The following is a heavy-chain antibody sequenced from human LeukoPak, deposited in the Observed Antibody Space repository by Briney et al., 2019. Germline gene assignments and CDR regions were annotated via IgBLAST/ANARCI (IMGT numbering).Heavy chain of an antibody. CDR3: ATGDSGGYYFDY. V-gene: IGHV1-24*01. CDR2: FDPEDGET. D-gene: IGHD3-22*01. CDR1: GYTLTELS. J-gene: IGHJ4*02. Sequence: ASVKVSCKVSGYTLTELSMHWVRQAPGKGLEWMGGFDPEDGETIYAQKFQGRVTMTEDTSTDTAYMELSSLRSEDTAVYCCATGDSGGYYFDYWGQGTLVTVSS.